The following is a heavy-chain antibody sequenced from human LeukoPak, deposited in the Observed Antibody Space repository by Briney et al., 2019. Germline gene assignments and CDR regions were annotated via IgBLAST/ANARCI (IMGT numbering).Heavy chain of an antibody. CDR1: GFTFSSYA. D-gene: IGHD5-18*01. CDR3: AKPRIKLWLH. CDR2: ITGSGGST. Sequence: GGSLRLSCAASGFTFSSYAMSWVRKAPGKGLESVSAITGSGGSTYYADSVKGRFTISRDNSKNALYLQMNSLRAEDTAVYYCAKPRIKLWLHWGQGTLVTVSS. V-gene: IGHV3-23*01. J-gene: IGHJ4*02.